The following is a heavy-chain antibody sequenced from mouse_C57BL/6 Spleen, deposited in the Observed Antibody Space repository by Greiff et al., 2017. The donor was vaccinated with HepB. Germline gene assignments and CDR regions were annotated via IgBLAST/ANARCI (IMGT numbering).Heavy chain of an antibody. CDR1: GYTFTSYW. V-gene: IGHV1-55*01. CDR2: IYPGSGST. Sequence: QVQLKQPGAELVKPGASVKMSCKASGYTFTSYWITWVKQRPGQGLEWIGDIYPGSGSTNYNEKFKSKATLTVDTSSSTAYMQLSSLTSEDSAVYYCARNYYGSSYQGDYWGQGTSVTVSS. J-gene: IGHJ4*01. D-gene: IGHD1-1*01. CDR3: ARNYYGSSYQGDY.